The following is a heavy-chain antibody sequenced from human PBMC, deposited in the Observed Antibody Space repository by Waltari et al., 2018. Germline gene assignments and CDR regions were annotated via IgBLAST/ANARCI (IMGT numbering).Heavy chain of an antibody. CDR2: INQDGVEK. CDR3: SKRLEI. J-gene: IGHJ3*02. Sequence: EVQLVESGGGLVQPGGSLRLSCEASGFSSDWMDWVSQAPGKGLQWLANINQDGVEKYYLDSVKGRFTSSKDNAKKLVYLEMNSLRAEDTAIYYCSKRLEIWGRGTMVAVSS. CDR1: GFSSDW. V-gene: IGHV3-7*01.